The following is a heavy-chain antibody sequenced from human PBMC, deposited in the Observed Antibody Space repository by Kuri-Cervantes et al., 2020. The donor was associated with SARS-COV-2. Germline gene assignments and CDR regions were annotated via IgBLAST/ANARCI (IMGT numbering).Heavy chain of an antibody. Sequence: GGSLRLSCAASGFTFSDYYMSWIRQAPGKGLEWVSYISSSGSTIYYADSVKGRFTISRDNSKNTLYLQMNSLRAEDTAVYYCAKDTTTVTATLLLDYWGQGTLVTVSS. J-gene: IGHJ4*02. CDR1: GFTFSDYY. CDR2: ISSSGSTI. CDR3: AKDTTTVTATLLLDY. D-gene: IGHD4-17*01. V-gene: IGHV3-11*04.